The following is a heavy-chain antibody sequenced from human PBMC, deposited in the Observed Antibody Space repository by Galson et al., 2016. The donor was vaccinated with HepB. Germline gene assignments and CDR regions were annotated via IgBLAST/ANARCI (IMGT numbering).Heavy chain of an antibody. CDR1: GYTFTHYW. CDR2: VYPGDSDT. J-gene: IGHJ4*02. CDR3: ARPIGNYGDY. D-gene: IGHD3-16*01. Sequence: QSGAEVKKPGESLKISCTGSGYTFTHYWIGWVRQMPGRGLEWVGLVYPGDSDTRYSPSFQGQVTMSADKSISTAYLQWSTLKASDSAMYYCARPIGNYGDYWGQGTLVAVSS. V-gene: IGHV5-51*01.